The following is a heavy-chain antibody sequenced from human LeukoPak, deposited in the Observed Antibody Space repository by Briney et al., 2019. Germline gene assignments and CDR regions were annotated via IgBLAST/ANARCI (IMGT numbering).Heavy chain of an antibody. CDR1: GGSISSYY. J-gene: IGHJ6*03. Sequence: SETLSLTCTVSGGSISSYYWSWIRQPAGKGLEWIGRIYTSGSTNYNPSLKSRVTMSVDTSKNQFSLKLSSVTAADTAVYYCARERFGSYAYYYYYYMDVWGKGTTVTVSS. CDR2: IYTSGST. D-gene: IGHD1-26*01. CDR3: ARERFGSYAYYYYYYMDV. V-gene: IGHV4-4*07.